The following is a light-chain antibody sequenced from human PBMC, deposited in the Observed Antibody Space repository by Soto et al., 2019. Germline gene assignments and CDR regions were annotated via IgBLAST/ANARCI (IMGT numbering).Light chain of an antibody. CDR1: QGISSY. CDR2: DAS. V-gene: IGKV1-9*01. CDR3: QQLDSYPIT. J-gene: IGKJ5*01. Sequence: DIQLTQSPSFLSASVGDRVTITCRASQGISSYLAWYHQKPGKAPKLLIYDASTLQSGVPSRFSGSGSGTEVDLTISSLQPEDFETYYCQQLDSYPITFGQGTRLDIK.